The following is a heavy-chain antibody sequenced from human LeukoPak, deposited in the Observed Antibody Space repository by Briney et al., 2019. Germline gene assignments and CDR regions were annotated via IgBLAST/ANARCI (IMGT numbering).Heavy chain of an antibody. CDR1: GGTFSSYA. J-gene: IGHJ3*01. CDR3: ARGLRYYDSSGPA. V-gene: IGHV1-69*06. D-gene: IGHD3-22*01. Sequence: SVKVSCKASGGTFSSYAISWVRQVPGQGLEWMGGIIPIFGTANYAQKFQGRVTITADKSTSTAYMELSSLRSEDTAVYYCARGLRYYDSSGPAWGQGTMVTVSS. CDR2: IIPIFGTA.